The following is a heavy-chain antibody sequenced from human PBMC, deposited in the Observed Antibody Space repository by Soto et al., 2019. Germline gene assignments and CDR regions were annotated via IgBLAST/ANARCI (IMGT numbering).Heavy chain of an antibody. D-gene: IGHD3-22*01. J-gene: IGHJ6*02. V-gene: IGHV4-39*07. Sequence: SETLSLTCTVSGGSLTSYYWSWIRQPPGKGLEWIGSIYHSGSTYYNPSLKSRVTISVDRSKNQFSLKLSSVTAADTAVYYCARAQGYYDSSGYYPGPYYYGMDVWGQGTTVTVSS. CDR2: IYHSGST. CDR3: ARAQGYYDSSGYYPGPYYYGMDV. CDR1: GGSLTSYY.